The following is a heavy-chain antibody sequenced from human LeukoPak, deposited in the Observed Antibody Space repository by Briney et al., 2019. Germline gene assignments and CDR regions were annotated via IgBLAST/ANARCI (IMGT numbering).Heavy chain of an antibody. V-gene: IGHV3-21*01. CDR1: GFTFSSYS. J-gene: IGHJ6*03. Sequence: PGGSLRLSFAASGFTFSSYSMNWVRQAPGKGLEWASCISSSSSYIYYADSVKGRFTISRDNAKYSLYLQMNSLRAEDTAVYYCARGFAVVPAADEENYYMDVWRKGTTVTVSS. CDR2: ISSSSSYI. CDR3: ARGFAVVPAADEENYYMDV. D-gene: IGHD2-2*01.